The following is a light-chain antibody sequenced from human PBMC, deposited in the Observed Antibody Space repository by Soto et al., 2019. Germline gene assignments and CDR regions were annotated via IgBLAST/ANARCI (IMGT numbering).Light chain of an antibody. CDR3: SSYAGSYTWV. V-gene: IGLV2-11*01. Sequence: QSALTQPRSVSGSPGQSVTISCTGTSNDVGGYSYVSWYQQDPGKAPKLMIYNVSKRPSGVPDRFSGSKSGNTASLTISGLQAEDEADYYCSSYAGSYTWVFGGGTKETVL. CDR1: SNDVGGYSY. CDR2: NVS. J-gene: IGLJ3*02.